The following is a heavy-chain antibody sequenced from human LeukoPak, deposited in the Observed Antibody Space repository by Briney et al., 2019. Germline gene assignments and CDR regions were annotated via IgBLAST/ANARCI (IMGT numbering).Heavy chain of an antibody. V-gene: IGHV1-18*04. D-gene: IGHD3-3*01. CDR3: ARAGYYDFWSGYLNSFDP. CDR2: ISAYNGNT. CDR1: GYTFTGYY. J-gene: IGHJ5*02. Sequence: ASVKVSCKASGYTFTGYYMHWVRQAPGQGLEWMGWISAYNGNTNYAQKLQGRVTMTTDTSISTAYMELSRLRSDDTAVYYCARAGYYDFWSGYLNSFDPWGQGTLVTVSS.